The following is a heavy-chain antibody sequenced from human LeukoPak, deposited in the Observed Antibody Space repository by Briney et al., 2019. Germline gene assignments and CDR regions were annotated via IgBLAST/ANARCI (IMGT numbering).Heavy chain of an antibody. V-gene: IGHV3-30*18. CDR1: GFTFSSYG. Sequence: PGGSLRLSCAASGFTFSSYGMHWVRQAPGKGLEWVAVISYDGSNKYYADSVKGRFTISRDNSKNTLYLQMNSLRAEDTGVYYCAKNPAGGVPNWFDPWGQGTPVTVSS. J-gene: IGHJ5*02. D-gene: IGHD3-16*01. CDR2: ISYDGSNK. CDR3: AKNPAGGVPNWFDP.